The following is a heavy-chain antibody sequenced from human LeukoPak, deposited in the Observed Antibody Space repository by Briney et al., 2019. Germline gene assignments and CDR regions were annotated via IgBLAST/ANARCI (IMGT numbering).Heavy chain of an antibody. CDR1: GFTFSSDS. Sequence: GGSLRLSWAASGFTFSSDSMNWVRQAPGKGLEWVSSISSSSSYIYYSDSVKGRFTISRDNAKNSLYLQMNSLRAEDTAVYYCAREASIAAHDYWGQGTLVTVSS. CDR2: ISSSSSYI. J-gene: IGHJ4*02. V-gene: IGHV3-21*01. D-gene: IGHD6-6*01. CDR3: AREASIAAHDY.